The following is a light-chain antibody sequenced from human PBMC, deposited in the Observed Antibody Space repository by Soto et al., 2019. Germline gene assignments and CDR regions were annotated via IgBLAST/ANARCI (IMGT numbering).Light chain of an antibody. CDR1: QSVSSY. CDR3: LQRSNWQYT. CDR2: DAS. Sequence: EIVLTQSPATLSLFPGERATLSCRASQSVSSYLAWYQQKPGQAPRLLIYDASNRVTGIPARFRGSGSGTDFTLTISSLEPEDFAVYYCLQRSNWQYTFGQGSKVEIK. V-gene: IGKV3-11*01. J-gene: IGKJ2*01.